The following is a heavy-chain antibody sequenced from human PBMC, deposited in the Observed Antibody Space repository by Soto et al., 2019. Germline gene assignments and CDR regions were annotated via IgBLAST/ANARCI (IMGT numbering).Heavy chain of an antibody. CDR1: GYSFASYW. Sequence: GESLKISCKASGYSFASYWIGWVRQMPGKGLEWMGIIYPGDSDTRYSPSFQGQVTISADKSISTAYLQWSSLKASDTAMYYCARLHDYDRSGSSWRVRTEYYDYWGQGTLVTVSS. V-gene: IGHV5-51*01. D-gene: IGHD3-22*01. CDR3: ARLHDYDRSGSSWRVRTEYYDY. CDR2: IYPGDSDT. J-gene: IGHJ4*02.